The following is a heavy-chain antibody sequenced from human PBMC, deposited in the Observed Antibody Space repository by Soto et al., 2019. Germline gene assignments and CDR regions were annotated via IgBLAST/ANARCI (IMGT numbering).Heavy chain of an antibody. V-gene: IGHV4-34*01. D-gene: IGHD3-16*01. CDR2: INHSGST. Sequence: ETLSLTXAVYGGSFSGYYWSWIRQPPGKGLEWIGEINHSGSTNYNPSLKSRVTISVDTSKNQFSLKLSSVTAADTAVYYCARARNLGYWGQGTLVTVSS. J-gene: IGHJ4*02. CDR1: GGSFSGYY. CDR3: ARARNLGY.